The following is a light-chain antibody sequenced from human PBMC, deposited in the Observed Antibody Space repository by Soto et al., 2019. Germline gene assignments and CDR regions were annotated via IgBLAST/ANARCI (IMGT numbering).Light chain of an antibody. CDR1: SSDVGAYNS. CDR2: DVS. J-gene: IGLJ3*02. V-gene: IGLV2-14*01. CDR3: SSYTSSSTVV. Sequence: SALTQPASVSGSPGQSITISCPGTSSDVGAYNSVSWYQQHPCKVPKLMIYDVSNRPSGVSIRFSGSKSGNTASLIISGLQAEDEADYYCSSYTSSSTVVFGGGTKLTVL.